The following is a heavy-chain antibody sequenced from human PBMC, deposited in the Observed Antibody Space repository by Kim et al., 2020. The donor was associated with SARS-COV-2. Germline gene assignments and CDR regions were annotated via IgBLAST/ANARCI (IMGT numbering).Heavy chain of an antibody. D-gene: IGHD3-16*02. CDR1: GFTFSTYA. Sequence: GGSLRLSCAASGFTFSTYAMSWVRQAPGKGLEWVSSISGSGGSTYYADSVKGRFTISRDNSKNTLDLQMNSLRAEDTAVYYCAKGSSLSNDYVWGTYPNWCHGALVTVSS. CDR2: ISGSGGST. V-gene: IGHV3-23*01. J-gene: IGHJ4*01. CDR3: AKGSSLSNDYVWGTYPN.